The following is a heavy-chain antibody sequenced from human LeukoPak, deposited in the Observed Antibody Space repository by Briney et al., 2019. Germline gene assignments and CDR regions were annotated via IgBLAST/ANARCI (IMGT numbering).Heavy chain of an antibody. J-gene: IGHJ4*02. CDR2: INPNSGGT. Sequence: GASVKVSCKASGYTFTGYYMHWVRQAPGQGLEWMGWINPNSGGTNYAQKFQGRVTITADESTSTAYMELSSLRSEDTAVYYCARCPYYYGSGSKTPQYYFDYWGQGTLVTVSS. D-gene: IGHD3-10*01. V-gene: IGHV1-2*02. CDR1: GYTFTGYY. CDR3: ARCPYYYGSGSKTPQYYFDY.